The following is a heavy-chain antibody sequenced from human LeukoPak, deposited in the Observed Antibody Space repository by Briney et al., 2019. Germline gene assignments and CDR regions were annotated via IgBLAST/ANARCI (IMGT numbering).Heavy chain of an antibody. Sequence: PGGSLRLSCAASGCTFDDYGMSWVRQAPGKGLEWVSGINWSGGSTGYADSVKGRFTISRDNAKNSLYLQMNSLRAEDTALYHCARRVDSSGWYTGRYYFDYWGQGTLVTVSS. CDR2: INWSGGST. CDR3: ARRVDSSGWYTGRYYFDY. D-gene: IGHD6-19*01. V-gene: IGHV3-20*01. CDR1: GCTFDDYG. J-gene: IGHJ4*02.